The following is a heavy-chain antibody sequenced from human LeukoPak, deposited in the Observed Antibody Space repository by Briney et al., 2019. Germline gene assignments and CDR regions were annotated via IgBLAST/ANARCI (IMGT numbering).Heavy chain of an antibody. Sequence: GRPLRLSCAASGFTFDDYAMHWVRQAPGKGLEWVSGISWNSGSIGYADSVKGRFTISRDNAKNSLYLQMNSLRAEDTALYYCAKGGGSYFWIDYWGQGTLVTVSS. D-gene: IGHD1-26*01. J-gene: IGHJ4*02. V-gene: IGHV3-9*01. CDR3: AKGGGSYFWIDY. CDR1: GFTFDDYA. CDR2: ISWNSGSI.